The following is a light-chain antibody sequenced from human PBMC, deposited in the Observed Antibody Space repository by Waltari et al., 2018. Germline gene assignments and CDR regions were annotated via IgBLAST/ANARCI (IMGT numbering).Light chain of an antibody. V-gene: IGKV1-39*01. CDR1: QTISTS. CDR3: QQSYSIPYT. J-gene: IGKJ2*01. CDR2: AAS. Sequence: DIQLTQSPSSLSASVGDSFTITCRASQTISTSLNWYQHKPGKAPKLLIYAASGLQSGVPSRFSGSGSGTDFTLTISSLQPEDFATYYCQQSYSIPYTFGQGTKLDI.